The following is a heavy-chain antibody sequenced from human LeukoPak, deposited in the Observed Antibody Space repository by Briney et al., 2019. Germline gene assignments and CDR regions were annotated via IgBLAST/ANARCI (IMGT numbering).Heavy chain of an antibody. CDR3: ARGRSHYDSSDYHETGFDY. CDR2: INPNSNGLN. J-gene: IGHJ4*02. CDR1: GYSLSDHY. D-gene: IGHD3-22*01. Sequence: ASVKVSCKASGYSLSDHYMHWVRQAPGRGLEWMGWINPNSNGLNNYAHKFQGRVTMTSDTSISTASMELSGLISDDTAVYFCARGRSHYDSSDYHETGFDYWGQGTLVTVSS. V-gene: IGHV1-2*07.